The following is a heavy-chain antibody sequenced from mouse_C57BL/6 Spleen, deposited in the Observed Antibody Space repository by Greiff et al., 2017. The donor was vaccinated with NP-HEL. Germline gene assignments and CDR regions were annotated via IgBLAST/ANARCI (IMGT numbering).Heavy chain of an antibody. CDR3: ARMRAYDYPYAMDY. V-gene: IGHV1-26*01. CDR2: INPNNGGT. J-gene: IGHJ4*01. D-gene: IGHD2-4*01. Sequence: EVQLQQSGPELVKPGASVKISCKASGYTFTDYYMNWVKQSHGKSLEWIGDINPNNGGTSYNQKFKGKATLTVDKSSSTAYMELRSLTSEDSAVYYCARMRAYDYPYAMDYWGQGTSVTVSS. CDR1: GYTFTDYY.